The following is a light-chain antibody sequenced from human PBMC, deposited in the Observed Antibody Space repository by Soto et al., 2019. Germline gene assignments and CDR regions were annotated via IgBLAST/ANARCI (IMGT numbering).Light chain of an antibody. CDR1: QSVSSN. CDR3: QQYNNWLSIT. Sequence: EIVMTQSPATLSVSPGERATLSCRASQSVSSNLAWYQQKPGQAPRLLIYGASTRATGIPATFSGSGSGTEFTLTISSLQSEDFAVYYCQQYNNWLSITFGQGTRLEIK. V-gene: IGKV3-15*01. CDR2: GAS. J-gene: IGKJ5*01.